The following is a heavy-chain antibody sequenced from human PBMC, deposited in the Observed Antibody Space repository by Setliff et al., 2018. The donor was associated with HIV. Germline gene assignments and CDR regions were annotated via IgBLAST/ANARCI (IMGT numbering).Heavy chain of an antibody. D-gene: IGHD4-17*01. CDR3: ARAAAGNTGPFDL. V-gene: IGHV4-59*01. CDR2: VYSTGSI. Sequence: SETLSLTCTVSGGSMSRFYWTWIRQPPGKGLEWIGFVYSTGSINYSPSFRGRLTISLDTSENQFSLHLTSVTAADTAVYYCARAAAGNTGPFDLWGQGSLVTVSS. J-gene: IGHJ4*02. CDR1: GGSMSRFY.